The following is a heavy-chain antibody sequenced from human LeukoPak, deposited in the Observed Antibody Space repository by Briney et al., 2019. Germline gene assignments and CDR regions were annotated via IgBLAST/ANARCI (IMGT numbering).Heavy chain of an antibody. CDR1: GFTFDDYA. Sequence: GGSLRLSCAASGFTFDDYAMHWVRQAPGKGLEWVSLISWDGGSTYYADSVKGRFTISRDNSKNSLYLQMNSLRAEDTALYYCARENWNYYFDYWGQGTLVTVSS. V-gene: IGHV3-43D*04. CDR2: ISWDGGST. CDR3: ARENWNYYFDY. J-gene: IGHJ4*02. D-gene: IGHD1-7*01.